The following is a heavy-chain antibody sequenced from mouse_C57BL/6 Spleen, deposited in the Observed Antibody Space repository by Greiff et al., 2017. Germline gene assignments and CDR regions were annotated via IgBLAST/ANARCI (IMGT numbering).Heavy chain of an antibody. CDR2: ISDGGSYT. CDR3: ARDRVLRYSDY. D-gene: IGHD1-1*01. Sequence: EVMLVESGGGLVKPGGSLKLSCAASGFTFSSYAMSWVRQTPEKRLEWVATISDGGSYTYYPDNVKGRFTISRDNAKNNLYLQMSHLKSEDTAMYYCARDRVLRYSDYWGQGTTLTVSS. V-gene: IGHV5-4*01. CDR1: GFTFSSYA. J-gene: IGHJ2*01.